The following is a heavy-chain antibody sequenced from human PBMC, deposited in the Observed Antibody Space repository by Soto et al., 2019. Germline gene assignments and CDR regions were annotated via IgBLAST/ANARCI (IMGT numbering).Heavy chain of an antibody. J-gene: IGHJ5*02. CDR3: AKFYGGNSAHTYTIDP. V-gene: IGHV3-23*01. CDR1: GFTFSSYA. D-gene: IGHD2-21*02. Sequence: EVQLLESGGGLVQPGGSLRLSCAASGFTFSSYAMSWVRQAPGKGLEWVSTISGSGGSTHYADSVKGRFTISRDNSKNTLYLQMNILRAEDTAVYYCAKFYGGNSAHTYTIDPWGQGTLVTVSS. CDR2: ISGSGGST.